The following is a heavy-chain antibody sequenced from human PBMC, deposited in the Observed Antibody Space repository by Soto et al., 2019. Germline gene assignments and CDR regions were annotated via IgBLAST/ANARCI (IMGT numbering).Heavy chain of an antibody. CDR2: ISYDGSNK. CDR3: ARSRYGGNSPYYYYYGMDV. D-gene: IGHD4-17*01. Sequence: GGSLRLSCAASGFTFSSYAMHWVRQAPGKGLEWVAVISYDGSNKYYADSVKGRFTISRDNSKNTLYLQMNSLRAEDTAVYYCARSRYGGNSPYYYYYGMDVWGQGTTVTVSS. CDR1: GFTFSSYA. J-gene: IGHJ6*02. V-gene: IGHV3-30*04.